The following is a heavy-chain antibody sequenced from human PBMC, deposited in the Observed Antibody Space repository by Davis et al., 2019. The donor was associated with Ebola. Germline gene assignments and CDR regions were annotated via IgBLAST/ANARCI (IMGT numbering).Heavy chain of an antibody. J-gene: IGHJ6*03. D-gene: IGHD5/OR15-5a*01. CDR1: GYTFIDYY. CDR2: INPKSGGT. Sequence: AASVKVSCKASGYTFIDYYIHWVRQAPGRGLEWMGWINPKSGGTKYAQKFQDWVTMTRDTSISTAYVELSGLTSDDTALYSCARAVSPTSDYYMDVWGKGTAVTVSS. V-gene: IGHV1-2*04. CDR3: ARAVSPTSDYYMDV.